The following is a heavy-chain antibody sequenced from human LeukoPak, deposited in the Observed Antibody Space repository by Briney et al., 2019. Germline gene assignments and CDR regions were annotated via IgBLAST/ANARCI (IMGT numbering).Heavy chain of an antibody. CDR3: ARDVTIFGVVIISGSSLDY. V-gene: IGHV1-18*01. Sequence: ASVKVSCKASGYKFTSYGISWVRQAPGQGLEWMGGISTYNGNTNYAQKLQGRVTVTTDTSTSTAYMELRSLRSDDTAVYYCARDVTIFGVVIISGSSLDYWGQGTLVTVSS. J-gene: IGHJ4*02. D-gene: IGHD3-3*01. CDR2: ISTYNGNT. CDR1: GYKFTSYG.